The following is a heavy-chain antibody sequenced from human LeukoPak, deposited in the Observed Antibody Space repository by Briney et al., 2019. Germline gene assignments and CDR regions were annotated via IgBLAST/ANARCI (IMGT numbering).Heavy chain of an antibody. V-gene: IGHV1-69*01. CDR2: IIPIFGTA. Sequence: SVKVSCKASGGTFSSYAISWVRQAPGQGLEWMGGIIPIFGTANYAQKFQGRVTITADESTSTAYMELSSLRSEDTAVYYCAREPRLRYFVWLPNYFDYWGQGTLVTVSS. D-gene: IGHD3-9*01. J-gene: IGHJ4*02. CDR1: GGTFSSYA. CDR3: AREPRLRYFVWLPNYFDY.